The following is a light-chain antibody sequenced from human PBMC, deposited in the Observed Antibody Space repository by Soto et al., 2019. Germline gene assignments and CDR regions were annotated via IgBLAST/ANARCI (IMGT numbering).Light chain of an antibody. CDR1: QSVSSSY. CDR3: QQYGSSPGLT. CDR2: GAS. V-gene: IGKV3-20*01. Sequence: EIVLTQSPGTLSLSPGERATLSCRASQSVSSSYLAWYQQKPGQAPRLLIYGASSRATGIPYRFSGSGSGTDFTLTISRLEPEDFAVYYCQQYGSSPGLTFGPGTKVDIK. J-gene: IGKJ3*01.